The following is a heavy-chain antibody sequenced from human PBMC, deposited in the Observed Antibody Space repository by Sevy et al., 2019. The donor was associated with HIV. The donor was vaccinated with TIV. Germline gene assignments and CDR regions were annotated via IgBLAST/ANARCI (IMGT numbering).Heavy chain of an antibody. CDR2: ISGSGGST. J-gene: IGHJ4*02. CDR3: AKASSPSDYDSAGVDY. D-gene: IGHD5-12*01. Sequence: GGSLRLSCAASGFTFSSYAMSWVRQAPGKGLEWVSAISGSGGSTYYADSVKGRFTISRDNSKNTLYLQMNSLRAEDTAVYYCAKASSPSDYDSAGVDYWGQGTLVTVSS. CDR1: GFTFSSYA. V-gene: IGHV3-23*01.